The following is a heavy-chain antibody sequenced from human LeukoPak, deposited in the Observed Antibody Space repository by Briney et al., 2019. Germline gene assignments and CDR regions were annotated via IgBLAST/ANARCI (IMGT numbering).Heavy chain of an antibody. CDR2: IIPILGIA. J-gene: IGHJ4*02. V-gene: IGHV1-69*04. CDR1: GGTFSSYA. Sequence: ASVKVSCKASGGTFSSYAISWVRQAPGQGLEWMGRIIPILGIANYAQKFQGRVTITADKSTSTAYMELSSLRSEDTAVYYCAREPVRGVSPFDYWGQGTLVTVSS. CDR3: AREPVRGVSPFDY. D-gene: IGHD3-10*01.